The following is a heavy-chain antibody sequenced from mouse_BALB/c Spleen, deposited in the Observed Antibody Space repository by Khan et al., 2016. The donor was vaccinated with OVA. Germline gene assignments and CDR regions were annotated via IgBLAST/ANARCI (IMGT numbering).Heavy chain of an antibody. CDR1: GYTFTNYV. CDR2: INPYNAGT. D-gene: IGHD4-1*01. J-gene: IGHJ3*01. V-gene: IGHV1S136*01. CDR3: ARGASSWDFSFPY. Sequence: VQLQQSGPELVEPGASVKMSCKASGYTFTNYVMHWVKQKPGQGLEWIGYINPYNAGTRYNEKFKGKATLTSDISSTTAYMELSSLTSEDSAVYFCARGASSWDFSFPYWGQGTLVTVSA.